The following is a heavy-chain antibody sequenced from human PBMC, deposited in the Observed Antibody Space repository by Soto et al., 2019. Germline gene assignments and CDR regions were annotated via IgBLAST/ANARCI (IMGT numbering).Heavy chain of an antibody. CDR1: GGSISSGGYY. CDR3: ERTLSSSFRKYYFDY. V-gene: IGHV4-31*03. CDR2: IYYSGST. J-gene: IGHJ4*02. D-gene: IGHD6-13*01. Sequence: PSETLSLTCTVSGGSISSGGYYWSWIRQHPGKGLEWIGYIYYSGSTYYNPSLKSRVTISVDTSKNQFSLKLSSVTAADTAVYYCERTLSSSFRKYYFDYWGQGTLVTVSS.